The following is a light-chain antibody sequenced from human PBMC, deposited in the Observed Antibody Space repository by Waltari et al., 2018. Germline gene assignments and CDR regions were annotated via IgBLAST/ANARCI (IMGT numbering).Light chain of an antibody. J-gene: IGKJ1*01. CDR1: QSLVYSDGNTY. CDR3: MQGTHWPRT. V-gene: IGKV2-30*01. CDR2: KVS. Sequence: DVVMTQSPLSLPVTLGQPASISCRSTQSLVYSDGNTYLNWFQQRQGQSPRRLIYKVSNRDSGVPDRFSGSGSGTVFTLKISRVEAEDVGFYYCMQGTHWPRTFGPGTKVEIK.